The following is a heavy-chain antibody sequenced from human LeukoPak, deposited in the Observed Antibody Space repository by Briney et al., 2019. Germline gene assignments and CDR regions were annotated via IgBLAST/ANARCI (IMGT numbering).Heavy chain of an antibody. CDR2: INPSGGST. J-gene: IGHJ3*02. CDR3: ARDRTGYYYDSSGYYFDAFDI. V-gene: IGHV1-46*03. CDR1: GYTFTNYY. Sequence: ASVKVSCKASGYTFTNYYMHWVRQAPGQGLEWMGIINPSGGSTSYAQKFQGRVTMTRDTSTTTVYMELSSLRSEDTAMYSCARDRTGYYYDSSGYYFDAFDIWGQGTMVTVSS. D-gene: IGHD3-22*01.